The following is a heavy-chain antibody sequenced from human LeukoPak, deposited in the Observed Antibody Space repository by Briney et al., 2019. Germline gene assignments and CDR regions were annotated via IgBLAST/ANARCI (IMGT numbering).Heavy chain of an antibody. Sequence: SETLSLTCTVSGGSISSSSYYWGWIRQPPGKGLEWIGYIYYSGSTNYNPSLKSRVTMSVDTSKNQFSLKLSSVTAADTAVYYCARALNPPHYGGNFDYWGQGTLVTVSS. CDR3: ARALNPPHYGGNFDY. D-gene: IGHD4-23*01. CDR1: GGSISSSSYY. J-gene: IGHJ4*02. V-gene: IGHV4-61*05. CDR2: IYYSGST.